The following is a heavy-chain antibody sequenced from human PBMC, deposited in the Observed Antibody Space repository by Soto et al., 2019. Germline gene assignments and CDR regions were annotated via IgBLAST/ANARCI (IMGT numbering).Heavy chain of an antibody. D-gene: IGHD3-22*01. J-gene: IGHJ4*02. Sequence: ASVKVSCKASGYTFTGYYMHWVRQAPGQGLEWMGWINPNSGGTNYAQKFQGRVTMTRDTSISTAYMELSRLRSDDTAVYYCARSLTMIVVVSNYWGQGTLVTV. CDR1: GYTFTGYY. CDR2: INPNSGGT. V-gene: IGHV1-2*02. CDR3: ARSLTMIVVVSNY.